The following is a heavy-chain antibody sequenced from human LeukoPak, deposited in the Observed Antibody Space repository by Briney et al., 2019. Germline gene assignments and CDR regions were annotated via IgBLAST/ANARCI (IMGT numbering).Heavy chain of an antibody. D-gene: IGHD6-19*01. V-gene: IGHV4-59*08. CDR2: IYYSGST. Sequence: PSETLSLTCTVSGGSISSYYWSWIRQPPGKGPEWIGYIYYSGSTNYNPSLKSRVTISVGTSKNQFSLKLSSVTAADTAVYYCARHHSSGWYESWGQGTLVTVSS. CDR1: GGSISSYY. J-gene: IGHJ4*02. CDR3: ARHHSSGWYES.